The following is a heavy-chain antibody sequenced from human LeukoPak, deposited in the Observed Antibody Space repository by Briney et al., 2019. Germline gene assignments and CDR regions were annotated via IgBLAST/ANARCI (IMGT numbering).Heavy chain of an antibody. Sequence: ASVKVSCKASGGTFSSYAISWVRQAPGQGLEWMGGIIPIFGTANYAQKFQGRVTITTDESTSTAYMELSSLRSEDTAVYYCARGSPDWLSVTGTPVASLGHWFDPWGQGTLVTVSS. CDR3: ARGSPDWLSVTGTPVASLGHWFDP. CDR1: GGTFSSYA. V-gene: IGHV1-69*05. D-gene: IGHD1-20*01. CDR2: IIPIFGTA. J-gene: IGHJ5*02.